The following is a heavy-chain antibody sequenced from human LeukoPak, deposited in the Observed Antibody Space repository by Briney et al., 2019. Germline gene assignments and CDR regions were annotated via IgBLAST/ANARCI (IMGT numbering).Heavy chain of an antibody. Sequence: SETLSLTCTVSGYSISSGYYWGWIRQSPGKGLEWIGSIHHGGNIYYNPSLKSRVTISVDTSKNQFSLKLSSVTAADTAVYYCAREGRNYYDSSGYHDAFDIWGQGTMVTVSS. V-gene: IGHV4-38-2*02. CDR3: AREGRNYYDSSGYHDAFDI. D-gene: IGHD3-22*01. CDR1: GYSISSGYY. CDR2: IHHGGNI. J-gene: IGHJ3*02.